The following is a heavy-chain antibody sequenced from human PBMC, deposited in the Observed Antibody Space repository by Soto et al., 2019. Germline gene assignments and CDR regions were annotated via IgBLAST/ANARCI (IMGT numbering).Heavy chain of an antibody. J-gene: IGHJ6*03. CDR3: AKGAVIIGYYYMDV. V-gene: IGHV3-9*01. Sequence: EVQLVESGGGLVQPGRSLRLSCAASGFTFDDYAMHWVRQAPGKGLEWVSGISWNSGSIGYADSVKGRFTISRDNAKNSLYLQTYSLRAGDTALYYCAKGAVIIGYYYMDVWGKGTTVTVSS. CDR1: GFTFDDYA. D-gene: IGHD3-3*01. CDR2: ISWNSGSI.